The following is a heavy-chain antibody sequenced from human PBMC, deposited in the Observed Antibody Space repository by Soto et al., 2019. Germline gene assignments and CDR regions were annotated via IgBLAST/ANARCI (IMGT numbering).Heavy chain of an antibody. J-gene: IGHJ4*02. V-gene: IGHV1-24*01. CDR3: ATAGIFDYDSSGSYY. Sequence: ASVKVSCKVSGYTLTELSMHWLRQAPGKGLEWMGGFDPEDGETIYAQKFQGRVTMTEDTSTDTAYMELSSLRSEDTAVYYCATAGIFDYDSSGSYYWGQGTLVTVSS. D-gene: IGHD3-22*01. CDR1: GYTLTELS. CDR2: FDPEDGET.